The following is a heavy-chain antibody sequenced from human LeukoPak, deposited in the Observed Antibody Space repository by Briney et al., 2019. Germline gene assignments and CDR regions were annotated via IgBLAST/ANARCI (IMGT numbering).Heavy chain of an antibody. D-gene: IGHD3-10*01. V-gene: IGHV3-21*01. CDR3: ASLDGSGSPCIAY. CDR1: GFTFSSYS. J-gene: IGHJ4*02. CDR2: ISSSSSYI. Sequence: PGGSLRLSCAASGFTFSSYSLNWVRQAPGKGLEWVSSISSSSSYIYYADSVKGRFTISRDNAKNSLYLQMNSLRAEDTAVYYCASLDGSGSPCIAYWGQGTLVTVSS.